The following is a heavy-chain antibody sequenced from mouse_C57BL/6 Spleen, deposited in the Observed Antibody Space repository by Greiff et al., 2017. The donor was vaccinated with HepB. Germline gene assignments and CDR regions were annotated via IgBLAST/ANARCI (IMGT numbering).Heavy chain of an antibody. CDR1: GYTFTGYW. Sequence: SGAELMKPGASVKLSCKATGYTFTGYWIEWVKQRPGHGLEWIGEILPGSGSTNYNEKFKGKATFTADTSSNTAYMQLSSLTTEDSAIYYCALYYSNYGAYWGQGTLVTVSA. CDR2: ILPGSGST. CDR3: ALYYSNYGAY. J-gene: IGHJ3*01. D-gene: IGHD2-5*01. V-gene: IGHV1-9*01.